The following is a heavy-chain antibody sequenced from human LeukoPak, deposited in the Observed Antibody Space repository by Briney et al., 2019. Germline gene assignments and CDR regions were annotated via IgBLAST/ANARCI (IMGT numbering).Heavy chain of an antibody. CDR1: GFTFDDYG. CDR2: INWNGGST. CDR3: ARDPDSSDYYYYFDY. Sequence: PGGSLRLSCAASGFTFDDYGMSWVRQAPGKGLEWVSGINWNGGSTGYADSVKGRFTISRDNAKNSLYLQMNSLRAEDTAVYYCARDPDSSDYYYYFDYWGQGTLVTVSS. D-gene: IGHD3-22*01. J-gene: IGHJ4*02. V-gene: IGHV3-20*04.